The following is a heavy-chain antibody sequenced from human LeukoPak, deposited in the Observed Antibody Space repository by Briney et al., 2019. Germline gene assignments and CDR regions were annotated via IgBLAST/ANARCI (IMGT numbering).Heavy chain of an antibody. CDR1: GGSITSSY. J-gene: IGHJ4*02. CDR2: ISASGDT. CDR3: ATSWGGGSYWGFYFDD. Sequence: KPSVTLSLTFTVSGGSITSSYRNWIRQPAGKGLEWIGRISASGDTDYNPSLKSRVTISVDMSKNQFSLRLTSLTAADTAVYYCATSWGGGSYWGFYFDDWGQGTLVTVSS. V-gene: IGHV4-4*07. D-gene: IGHD7-27*01.